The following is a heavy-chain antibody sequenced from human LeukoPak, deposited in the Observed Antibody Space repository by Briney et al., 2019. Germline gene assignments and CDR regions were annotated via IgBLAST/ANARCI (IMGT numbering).Heavy chain of an antibody. Sequence: SETLSLTCTVSGGSISSYYWSWIRQPAGKGLEWIGRIYTSGSTNYNPSLKSRVTMSVDTSKNQFSLKLSSVTAADTAVYYCARSDSGSYSGGSDFDYWGQGTLVTVSS. J-gene: IGHJ4*02. CDR2: IYTSGST. CDR3: ARSDSGSYSGGSDFDY. CDR1: GGSISSYY. V-gene: IGHV4-4*07. D-gene: IGHD1-26*01.